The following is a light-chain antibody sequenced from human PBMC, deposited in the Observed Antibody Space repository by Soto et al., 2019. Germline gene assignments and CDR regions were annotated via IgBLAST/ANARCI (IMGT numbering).Light chain of an antibody. V-gene: IGLV2-14*03. J-gene: IGLJ1*01. CDR3: CPLTTCHTYV. CDR1: SSDIGHYDY. Sequence: SALTQPASVSGSPGQSITISCTGTSSDIGHYDYVSSYQQHPGKAPKLMIYHVTYRPSGVSNRYSGSKSGNSASLTISGLQADDEADYYCCPLTTCHTYVFGSGTKLTVL. CDR2: HVT.